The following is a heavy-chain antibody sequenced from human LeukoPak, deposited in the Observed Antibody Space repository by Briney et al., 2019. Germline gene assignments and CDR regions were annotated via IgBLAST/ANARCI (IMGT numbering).Heavy chain of an antibody. V-gene: IGHV3-20*04. J-gene: IGHJ4*02. Sequence: GGSLRLSCAASGFTFDDYGMSWVRQAPGKGLEWVSGINWNGDSTGYAESVKGRFTISRDNAKNSLYLQMNSLRAEDTALYYCARAYYTDYYGSGYDYWGQGTLVTVSS. D-gene: IGHD3-10*01. CDR1: GFTFDDYG. CDR2: INWNGDST. CDR3: ARAYYTDYYGSGYDY.